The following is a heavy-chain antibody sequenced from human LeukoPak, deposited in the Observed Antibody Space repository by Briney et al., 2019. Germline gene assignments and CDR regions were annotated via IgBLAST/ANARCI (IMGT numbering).Heavy chain of an antibody. Sequence: GASVKVSCKASGYTFTNYYMNWVRQAPGQGLEWMGIIDPSAGSTRHAQKLQGRITLTRDTSTSTVYMELSSLRSEDTAVYYCARDIGNYISYIGMDVWGQGTTVTVSS. CDR3: ARDIGNYISYIGMDV. D-gene: IGHD4-11*01. J-gene: IGHJ6*02. CDR2: IDPSAGST. V-gene: IGHV1-46*01. CDR1: GYTFTNYY.